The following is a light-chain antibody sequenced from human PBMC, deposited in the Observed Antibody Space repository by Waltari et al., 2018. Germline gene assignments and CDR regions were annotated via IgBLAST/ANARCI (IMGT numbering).Light chain of an antibody. CDR1: SSNIGRSI. V-gene: IGLV1-44*01. Sequence: QSVLTQPPSASGTPGQRVTISCSGSSSNIGRSIVNWYQQPPGTAPKLLINSNNERPQGVPARFSGAKSGTSASRAISGLRSENEACYYCAAWGGSLNGYVFGTGTKVTVL. CDR2: SNN. J-gene: IGLJ1*01. CDR3: AAWGGSLNGYV.